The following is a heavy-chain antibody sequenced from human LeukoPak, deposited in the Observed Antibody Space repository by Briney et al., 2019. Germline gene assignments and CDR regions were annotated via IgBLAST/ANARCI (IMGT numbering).Heavy chain of an antibody. CDR3: AADLGDKSVAGYDAFDI. CDR2: IVVYSGNT. V-gene: IGHV1-58*02. J-gene: IGHJ3*02. CDR1: GFTFTSSA. D-gene: IGHD6-19*01. Sequence: TSVKFSCKASGFTFTSSAMQWVRQARGQRLEWIGWIVVYSGNTNYAQKFQERVTITRDTSTSTAYMELSSLRSEDTAVYYCAADLGDKSVAGYDAFDIWGQGTMVTVSS.